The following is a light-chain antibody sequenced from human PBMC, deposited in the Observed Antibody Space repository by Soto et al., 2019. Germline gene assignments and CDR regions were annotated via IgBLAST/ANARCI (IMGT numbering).Light chain of an antibody. Sequence: SVLAQPASVSGSPGQSITISCTGTSSDVGGYNYVSWYQQHPGKAPKLMIYEVSNRPSGVSNRFSGSKSGNTASLTISGLQAEDEADYYCSSYTSSSTQRVFGTGTKVTVL. CDR2: EVS. CDR3: SSYTSSSTQRV. CDR1: SSDVGGYNY. V-gene: IGLV2-14*01. J-gene: IGLJ1*01.